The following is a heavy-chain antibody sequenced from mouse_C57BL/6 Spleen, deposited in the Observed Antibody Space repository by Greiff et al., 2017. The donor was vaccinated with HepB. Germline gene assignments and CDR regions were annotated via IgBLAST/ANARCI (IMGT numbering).Heavy chain of an antibody. CDR2: IWSGGST. Sequence: VKLVESGPGLVQPSQRLSITCTVSGFSLTSYGVHWVRQSPGKGLEWLGVIWSGGSTDYNAAFISRLSISKDNAKSQVFFKMNSLQADDTAIYYCARNKGLRGAMDYWGQGTSVTVSS. D-gene: IGHD1-1*01. CDR3: ARNKGLRGAMDY. J-gene: IGHJ4*01. V-gene: IGHV2-2*01. CDR1: GFSLTSYG.